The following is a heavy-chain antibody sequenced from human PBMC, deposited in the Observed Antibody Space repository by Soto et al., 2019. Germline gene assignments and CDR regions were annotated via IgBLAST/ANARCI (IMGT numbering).Heavy chain of an antibody. CDR1: GGSITDYS. D-gene: IGHD2-21*02. J-gene: IGHJ5*02. Sequence: SETLSLTCTVSGGSITDYSWAWIRQPAGKGLEWIGRIFISGSTNYNPSLKGRINMSLDTSKNQFSLKLNSATATDTAVYFCARDPGLVVTADNWFEPSGEDILVTLSS. CDR3: ARDPGLVVTADNWFEP. CDR2: IFISGST. V-gene: IGHV4-4*07.